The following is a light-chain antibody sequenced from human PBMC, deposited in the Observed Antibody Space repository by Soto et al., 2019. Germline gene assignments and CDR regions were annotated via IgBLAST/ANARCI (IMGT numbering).Light chain of an antibody. CDR2: DAS. CDR1: QGVSSA. J-gene: IGKJ5*01. CDR3: QQFKSYPRT. V-gene: IGKV1-13*02. Sequence: AIQLTQSPSSLSASVGDRVTITCRASQGVSSALAWYQQKPGKAPNLLIYDASNLQSGVPSRFSGSGSGTDFTLSITSLQPEDFATYYCQQFKSYPRTFGQGTRLDIK.